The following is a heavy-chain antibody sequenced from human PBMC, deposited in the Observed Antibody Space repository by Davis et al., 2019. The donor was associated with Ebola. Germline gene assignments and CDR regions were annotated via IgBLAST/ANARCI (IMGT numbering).Heavy chain of an antibody. CDR3: AILSSSFDY. J-gene: IGHJ4*02. V-gene: IGHV4-4*02. CDR2: IYYSGST. D-gene: IGHD6-13*01. CDR1: GGSISSSNW. Sequence: MPGGSLRLSCAVSGGSISSSNWWSWVRQPPGQGLEWIGSIYYSGSTYYNPSLKSRVTISVDTSKNQFSLKLSSVTAADTAVYYCAILSSSFDYWGQGTLVTVSS.